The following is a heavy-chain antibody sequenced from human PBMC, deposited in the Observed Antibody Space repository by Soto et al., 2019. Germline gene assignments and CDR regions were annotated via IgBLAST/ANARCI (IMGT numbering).Heavy chain of an antibody. Sequence: GGSLRLSCAASGFTFSSYAMHWVRQAPGKGLEWVAVISYDGSNRYYADSVKGRFTISRDNSKNTLYLQMNSLRAEDTAVYYCARGRPRTTVTKGYFDYWGQGTLVTVSS. CDR3: ARGRPRTTVTKGYFDY. CDR2: ISYDGSNR. V-gene: IGHV3-30-3*01. CDR1: GFTFSSYA. D-gene: IGHD4-17*01. J-gene: IGHJ4*02.